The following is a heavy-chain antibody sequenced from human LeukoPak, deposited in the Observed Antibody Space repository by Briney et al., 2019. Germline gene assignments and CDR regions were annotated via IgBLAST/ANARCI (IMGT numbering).Heavy chain of an antibody. J-gene: IGHJ3*02. CDR2: IIPIFGTA. D-gene: IGHD4-11*01. V-gene: IGHV1-69*05. CDR3: ALQTKRDAFDI. Sequence: ASVKVSCKASGGTFSSYAISWVRQAPGQGLEWMGGIIPIFGTANYAQKFQGRVTITTDESTCTAYMELSSLRSEDTAVYYCALQTKRDAFDIWGQGTMVTVSS. CDR1: GGTFSSYA.